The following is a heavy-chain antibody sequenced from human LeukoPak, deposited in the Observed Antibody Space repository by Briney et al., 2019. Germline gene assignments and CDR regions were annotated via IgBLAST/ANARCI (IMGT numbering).Heavy chain of an antibody. CDR2: INPNSGGT. D-gene: IGHD6-13*01. J-gene: IGHJ5*02. CDR1: GYTFTGYY. Sequence: GASVTVSCKASGYTFTGYYLHWVRQAPGQGLERMRLINPNSGGTKYAHKFQGRVTITRDRAISTDYMELSRLRSDETAVYYCARDSSGIAAGGTSLVPWGQGTLVTVSS. CDR3: ARDSSGIAAGGTSLVP. V-gene: IGHV1-2*02.